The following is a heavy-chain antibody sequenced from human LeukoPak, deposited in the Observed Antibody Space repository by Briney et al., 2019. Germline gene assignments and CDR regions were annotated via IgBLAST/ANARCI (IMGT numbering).Heavy chain of an antibody. J-gene: IGHJ5*02. V-gene: IGHV3-7*01. CDR1: GFTFSSYW. CDR3: ARCWRGYSYGYEDWFDP. Sequence: GGSLRLSCAASGFTFSSYWMSWVRQAPGKGLEWVANIKQDGSEKYYVDSVKGRFTISRDNAKNSLYLQMNSLRAEDTAVYYCARCWRGYSYGYEDWFDPWGQGTLVTVSS. D-gene: IGHD5-18*01. CDR2: IKQDGSEK.